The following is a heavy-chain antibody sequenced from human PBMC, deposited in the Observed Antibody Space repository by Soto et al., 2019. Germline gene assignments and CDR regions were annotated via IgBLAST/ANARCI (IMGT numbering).Heavy chain of an antibody. CDR2: IIPILGIA. CDR1: GGTFSSYT. CDR3: ARDRYCSSTSCYTVYYYYGMDV. V-gene: IGHV1-69*08. Sequence: QVQLVQSGAEVKKPGSSVKVSCKASGGTFSSYTISWVRQAPGQGLEWMGRIIPILGIANYAQKFQGRVTITADKSTSTAYMELSSLRSEDTALYYCARDRYCSSTSCYTVYYYYGMDVWGQGTTVTVS. D-gene: IGHD2-2*01. J-gene: IGHJ6*02.